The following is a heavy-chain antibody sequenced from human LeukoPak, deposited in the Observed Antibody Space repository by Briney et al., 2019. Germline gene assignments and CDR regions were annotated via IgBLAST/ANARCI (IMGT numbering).Heavy chain of an antibody. Sequence: GGSEGLLCAASGFTVNNNYMSWVRQPPGKGLEWVSAISDSGCNTYYADSVQGRVTISRDNPKHTLSLQMNSLRAEDTAVYYCAKTGSVGMISNSLDYWGKG. CDR1: GFTVNNNY. D-gene: IGHD3-10*01. CDR2: ISDSGCNT. V-gene: IGHV3-23*01. CDR3: AKTGSVGMISNSLDY. J-gene: IGHJ4*03.